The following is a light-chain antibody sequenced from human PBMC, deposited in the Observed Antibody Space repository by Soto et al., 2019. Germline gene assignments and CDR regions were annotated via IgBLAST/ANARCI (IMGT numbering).Light chain of an antibody. CDR3: QQYNNWPPLT. CDR2: GAS. J-gene: IGKJ4*01. V-gene: IGKV3-15*01. CDR1: QSVSSS. Sequence: IVMTQSPATLSVSPGERVTLSCRASQSVSSSLAWYQQKPGQAPRLLIYGASTRATGIPGRFSGRGSGTEFTLTISSLQSEDFAVYYCQQYNNWPPLTFGGGTKVEIK.